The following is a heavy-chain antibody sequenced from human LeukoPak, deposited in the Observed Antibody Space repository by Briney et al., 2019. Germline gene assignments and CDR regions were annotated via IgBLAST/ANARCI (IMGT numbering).Heavy chain of an antibody. CDR1: GFTFSSYS. J-gene: IGHJ4*02. CDR2: ISSSSSYI. CDR3: ARVTAVAGYDY. D-gene: IGHD6-19*01. V-gene: IGHV3-21*01. Sequence: GGSLRLSCAASGFTFSSYSMNWVRQAPGKGLEWVSSISSSSSYIYYADSVMGRFTISRDNAKNSLYLQMNSLRAEDTAVYYCARVTAVAGYDYWGQGTLVTVSS.